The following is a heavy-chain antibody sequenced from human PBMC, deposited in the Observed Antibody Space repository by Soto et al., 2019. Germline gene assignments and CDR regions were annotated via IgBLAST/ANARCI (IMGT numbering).Heavy chain of an antibody. J-gene: IGHJ6*02. D-gene: IGHD6-19*01. Sequence: QVQLVQSGAEVKKPGASVKVSCKASGYTFTSYGISWVRQAPGQGLEWMGWISAYNGNTNYAQKLQGRVTMTTDTSTSTAYRELRSLRSDDTAVYYCARVGIAVAGDYYYGMDVWGQGTTVTVSS. CDR2: ISAYNGNT. V-gene: IGHV1-18*01. CDR3: ARVGIAVAGDYYYGMDV. CDR1: GYTFTSYG.